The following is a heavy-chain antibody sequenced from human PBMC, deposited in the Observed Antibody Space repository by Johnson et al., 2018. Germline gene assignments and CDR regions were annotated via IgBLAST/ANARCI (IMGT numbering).Heavy chain of an antibody. CDR3: VKDNKISRGYGVDAFDI. D-gene: IGHD3-22*01. J-gene: IGHJ3*02. V-gene: IGHV3-30*18. CDR2: ISYDGSNK. Sequence: QVQLVESGGGVVQPGRSLRLSCAASGFTFSSYGMHWVRQAPGKGLEWVAVISYDGSNKYYADSVKGRFTISRDNSKNTLYLQMNSQRAEDTAVYYCVKDNKISRGYGVDAFDIWGQGTMVTVSS. CDR1: GFTFSSYG.